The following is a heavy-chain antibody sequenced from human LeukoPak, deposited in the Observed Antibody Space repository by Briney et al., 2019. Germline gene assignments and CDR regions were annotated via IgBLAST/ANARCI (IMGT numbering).Heavy chain of an antibody. Sequence: SETLSLTCSVSGGSMSSYYWSWIRQSPGKGLEWIGYIYHSGSTDYNSSLKSRVTISEDTSKKQFSLKLSSVTAADTAVYYCARLSTVTTSFDYWGQGTLVTVSS. CDR3: ARLSTVTTSFDY. J-gene: IGHJ4*02. CDR1: GGSMSSYY. V-gene: IGHV4-59*12. D-gene: IGHD4-17*01. CDR2: IYHSGST.